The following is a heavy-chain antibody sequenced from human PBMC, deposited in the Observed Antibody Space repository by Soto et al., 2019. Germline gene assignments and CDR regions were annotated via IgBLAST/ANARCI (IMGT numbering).Heavy chain of an antibody. CDR3: ATASGSYRPLNY. V-gene: IGHV1-18*01. D-gene: IGHD1-26*01. CDR2: ISVYNDNT. Sequence: ASVKVSCKASGYTFTSQRINWVRQGPGQGLEWMGWISVYNDNTNYAQRLQGRVSMTADTTTSTAYMELRGLTSDDTAIYYCATASGSYRPLNYWGQGTLVTVSS. J-gene: IGHJ4*02. CDR1: GYTFTSQR.